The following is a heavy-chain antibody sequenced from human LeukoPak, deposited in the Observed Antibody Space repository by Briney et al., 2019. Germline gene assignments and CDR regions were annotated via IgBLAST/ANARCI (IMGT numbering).Heavy chain of an antibody. D-gene: IGHD6-6*01. Sequence: GSLRLSCAASGFTFSDYYMSWIRQPPGKGLEWIGEINHSGSTNYNPSLKSRVTISVDTSKNQFSLKLSSVTAADTAVYYCARVAPGAAARPYYFDYWGQGTLVTVSS. CDR2: INHSGST. CDR1: GFTFSDYY. J-gene: IGHJ4*02. V-gene: IGHV4-34*01. CDR3: ARVAPGAAARPYYFDY.